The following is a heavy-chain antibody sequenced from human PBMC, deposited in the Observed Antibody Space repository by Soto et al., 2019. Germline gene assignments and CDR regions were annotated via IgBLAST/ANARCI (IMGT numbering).Heavy chain of an antibody. V-gene: IGHV4-39*01. CDR1: GASITSTTYF. Sequence: SETLSLTCTLSGASITSTTYFWAWIRQPPGKGLEWVGSIYYSGRTYYNPSLRSRVTISVDRSKNQFSLTMSSVTAADTAVYYCAKNLPRTGRFDSWGQGTPVTVSS. J-gene: IGHJ4*02. CDR3: AKNLPRTGRFDS. CDR2: IYYSGRT.